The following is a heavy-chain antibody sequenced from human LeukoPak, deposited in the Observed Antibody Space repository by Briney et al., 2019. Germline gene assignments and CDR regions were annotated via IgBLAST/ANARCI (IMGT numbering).Heavy chain of an antibody. D-gene: IGHD4-17*01. CDR3: VKNTTVTNDYFDY. CDR1: GFTFSSYA. J-gene: IGHJ4*02. Sequence: GGSLRLSCSASGFTFSSYAMHWVRQAPGKGLEYVSAISSNGGSTYYADSVKGRFTISRDNSKNTLYLQMSGLRAEDTAVYYCVKNTTVTNDYFDYWGQGTLVTVSS. V-gene: IGHV3-64D*06. CDR2: ISSNGGST.